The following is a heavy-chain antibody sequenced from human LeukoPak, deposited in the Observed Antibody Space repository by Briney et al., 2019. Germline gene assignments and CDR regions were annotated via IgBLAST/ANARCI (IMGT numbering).Heavy chain of an antibody. J-gene: IGHJ4*02. Sequence: GESLKISCKGSGYSFTSYWIGWVRQMPGKGLEWMGIIYPGDSDTRHSPSFQGQVIISADKSINTAYLQWSSLKASDTAMYYCARQSLVGGSGSYFPRHWGQGTLVTVSS. D-gene: IGHD3-10*01. V-gene: IGHV5-51*01. CDR3: ARQSLVGGSGSYFPRH. CDR2: IYPGDSDT. CDR1: GYSFTSYW.